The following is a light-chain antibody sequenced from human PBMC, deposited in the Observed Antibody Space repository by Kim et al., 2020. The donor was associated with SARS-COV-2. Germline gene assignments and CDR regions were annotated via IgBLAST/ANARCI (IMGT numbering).Light chain of an antibody. CDR3: HGWASSHVV. CDR2: QDS. J-gene: IGLJ2*01. Sequence: SYELTQPPSVSVSPGQTASITCSGDKLGDKYACWYQQKPGQSPVLVIYQDSKRLSGIPERFSGSNSGNTATLTLSGTQAMDEADYFCHGWASSHVVFGGG. V-gene: IGLV3-1*01. CDR1: KLGDKY.